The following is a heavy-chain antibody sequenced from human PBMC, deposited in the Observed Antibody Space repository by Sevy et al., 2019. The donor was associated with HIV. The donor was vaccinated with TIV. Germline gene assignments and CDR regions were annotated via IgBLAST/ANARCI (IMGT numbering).Heavy chain of an antibody. CDR3: VKASDPVDYYDSARPLGY. J-gene: IGHJ4*02. D-gene: IGHD3-22*01. Sequence: GGSLRLSCAASGFIFGNYAMNWVRQAPGKGLEWISSISGAADRTHYADSVKGRFTISSDSSKNTLYLQMMSLRVEDTAVYYCVKASDPVDYYDSARPLGYWGQGTLVTVSS. CDR2: ISGAADRT. V-gene: IGHV3-23*01. CDR1: GFIFGNYA.